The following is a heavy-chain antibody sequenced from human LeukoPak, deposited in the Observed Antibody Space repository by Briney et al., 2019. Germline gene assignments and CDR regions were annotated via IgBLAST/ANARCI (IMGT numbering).Heavy chain of an antibody. CDR3: TKDTTWGIKGVATTFVAFDS. CDR2: ITWNGGRI. Sequence: HPGGSLRLSCAASGFTFDDYAMHWVRQAPGEGLEWVPGITWNGGRIGYADSVKGRFTISRDNAKNSLYLQMNSLRAEDTALYYCTKDTTWGIKGVATTFVAFDSWGQGTLVTVSS. CDR1: GFTFDDYA. D-gene: IGHD5-12*01. J-gene: IGHJ4*02. V-gene: IGHV3-9*01.